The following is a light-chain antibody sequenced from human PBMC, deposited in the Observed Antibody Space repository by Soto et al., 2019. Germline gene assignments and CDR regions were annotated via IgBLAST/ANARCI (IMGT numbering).Light chain of an antibody. J-gene: IGLJ3*02. CDR1: SSDVGGYNY. Sequence: QSVLTQPRSVSGSPGQSVTISCTGTSSDVGGYNYVSWYQQHPGKAPKLLISDVSKRPSGVPDRFSGSKSGNTASLTVSGLQAEDEADYYGCAYAGSYTLVFGGGTKLTVL. CDR2: DVS. V-gene: IGLV2-11*01. CDR3: CAYAGSYTLV.